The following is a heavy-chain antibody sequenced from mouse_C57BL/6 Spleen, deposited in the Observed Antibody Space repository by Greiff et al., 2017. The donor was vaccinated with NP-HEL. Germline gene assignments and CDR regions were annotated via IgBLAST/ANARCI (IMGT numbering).Heavy chain of an antibody. D-gene: IGHD1-1*01. V-gene: IGHV1-62-2*01. CDR2: FYPGSGSI. Sequence: VQGVESGAELVKPGASVKLSCKASGYTFTEYTIHWVKQRSGQGLEWIGWFYPGSGSIKYNEKFKDKATLTADKSSSTVYMELSRLTSEDSAVYFCARHEGITTVPSYWYFDVWGTGTTVTVSS. CDR1: GYTFTEYT. CDR3: ARHEGITTVPSYWYFDV. J-gene: IGHJ1*03.